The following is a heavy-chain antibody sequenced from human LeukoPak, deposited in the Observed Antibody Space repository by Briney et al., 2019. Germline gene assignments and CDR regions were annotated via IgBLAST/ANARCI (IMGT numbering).Heavy chain of an antibody. J-gene: IGHJ4*02. D-gene: IGHD2-8*02. CDR3: AKSGVGGVKYYFDY. CDR1: GFTFSSYA. V-gene: IGHV3-23*01. CDR2: ISGSGSNT. Sequence: GGSLRLSCAASGFTFSSYAMSWVRQAPGKGMEWVSGISGSGSNTYYADSVKGRFTISRDTSKNTLYLQMNSLRAEDTAVYFCAKSGVGGVKYYFDYWGQGNLVTVSS.